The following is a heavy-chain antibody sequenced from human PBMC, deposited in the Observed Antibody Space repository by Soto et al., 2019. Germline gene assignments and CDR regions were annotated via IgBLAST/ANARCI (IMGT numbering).Heavy chain of an antibody. Sequence: QVQLVQSGAEVKKPGASVKVSCKASGYTFTSYGISWVRQAPGQGREWMGWISAYNGNTNYAQKLQGRVTMTTDTSTSTAYMELRSLRSDDTAVYYCARDWDSSGYYPNNWFAPWGQGTLVTVSS. D-gene: IGHD3-22*01. CDR3: ARDWDSSGYYPNNWFAP. J-gene: IGHJ5*02. CDR2: ISAYNGNT. V-gene: IGHV1-18*01. CDR1: GYTFTSYG.